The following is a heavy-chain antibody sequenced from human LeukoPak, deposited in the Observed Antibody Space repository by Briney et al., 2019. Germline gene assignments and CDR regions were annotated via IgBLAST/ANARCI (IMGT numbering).Heavy chain of an antibody. D-gene: IGHD3-10*01. CDR2: IYYSGST. Sequence: PSQTLSLTCTVSGGSISSGGYYWSWIRQHPGKGLEWIGYIYYSGSTYYNPSLKSRVTISADTSKNQFSLKLSSVTAADTAVYYCARRGITMVRGVMSMDYFDYWGQGTLVTVSS. CDR3: ARRGITMVRGVMSMDYFDY. V-gene: IGHV4-31*03. J-gene: IGHJ4*02. CDR1: GGSISSGGYY.